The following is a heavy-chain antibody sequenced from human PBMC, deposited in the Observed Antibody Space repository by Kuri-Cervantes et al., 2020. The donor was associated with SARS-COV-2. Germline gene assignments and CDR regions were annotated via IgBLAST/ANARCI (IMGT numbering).Heavy chain of an antibody. Sequence: SQTLSLTCAVYGGSFSGYYWSWIRQPPGKGLEWIGEINHGGSTNYNPSLKSRATISVDTSKNQFSLKLSSVTAADTAVYYCARRHSSSSSWYYFDYWGQGTLVTVSS. CDR3: ARRHSSSSSWYYFDY. CDR1: GGSFSGYY. CDR2: INHGGST. J-gene: IGHJ4*02. V-gene: IGHV4-34*01. D-gene: IGHD6-13*01.